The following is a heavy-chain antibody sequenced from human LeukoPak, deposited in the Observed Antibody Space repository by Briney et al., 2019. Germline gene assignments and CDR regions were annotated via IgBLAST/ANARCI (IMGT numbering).Heavy chain of an antibody. Sequence: GGSLRLSCAASGLPLSGYWMIWVRLARGKGREWVPKIKQDGSEKNYVVSVKGRFTISRDNGKSALYLQMNSLTAEDTAVYYCAGGIGFIIDHWGQGTLVTVSS. CDR3: AGGIGFIIDH. CDR2: IKQDGSEK. D-gene: IGHD3-10*01. CDR1: GLPLSGYW. V-gene: IGHV3-7*03. J-gene: IGHJ4*02.